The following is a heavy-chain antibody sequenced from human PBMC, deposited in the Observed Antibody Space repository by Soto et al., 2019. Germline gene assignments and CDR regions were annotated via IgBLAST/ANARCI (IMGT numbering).Heavy chain of an antibody. CDR2: TSGSGGST. J-gene: IGHJ4*02. D-gene: IGHD3-3*01. CDR3: AKEVYDFWTGWYIFGS. Sequence: GGSLRLSCAVSGFTFSSYAMSWVRQAPGKGPEWVAGTSGSGGSTYYADSVKGRFTISRDNSKNTLYLQMNSLRAEDTAVYYCAKEVYDFWTGWYIFGSWGQGTLVTVSS. CDR1: GFTFSSYA. V-gene: IGHV3-23*01.